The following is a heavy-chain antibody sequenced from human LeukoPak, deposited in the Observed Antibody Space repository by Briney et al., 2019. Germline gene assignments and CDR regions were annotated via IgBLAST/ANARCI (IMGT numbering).Heavy chain of an antibody. V-gene: IGHV3-74*01. Sequence: GGSLRLSCAASGFTFRSYWMSWMRQSPGKELLWVSRIHGDGGDTSYADSVKGRFTISRDNAKNTLYLQMDGLTAEDTAVYYCAKDHSSWYFDYWGQGTLVTVSS. CDR3: AKDHSSWYFDY. J-gene: IGHJ4*02. CDR2: IHGDGGDT. D-gene: IGHD6-13*01. CDR1: GFTFRSYW.